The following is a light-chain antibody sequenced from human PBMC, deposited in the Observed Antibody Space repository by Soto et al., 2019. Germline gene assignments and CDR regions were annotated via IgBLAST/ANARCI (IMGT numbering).Light chain of an antibody. V-gene: IGKV3-20*01. CDR2: GAS. Sequence: EIVLTQSPGTLSLSPGERAILSCRASQSVSSSYLAWYRQKPGQAPSLLIYGASSRATGIPDRFSGSGSGTEFTLTISSLQPDDFATYYCQHYNSYSEAFGQGTKVDIK. CDR1: QSVSSSY. CDR3: QHYNSYSEA. J-gene: IGKJ1*01.